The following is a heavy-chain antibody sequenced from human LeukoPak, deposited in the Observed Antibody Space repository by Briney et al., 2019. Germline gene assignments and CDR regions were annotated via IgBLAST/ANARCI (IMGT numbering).Heavy chain of an antibody. CDR3: ARDRAVATIGGVDY. CDR1: GYTFTGYY. V-gene: IGHV1-2*02. CDR2: ISPNSGGT. J-gene: IGHJ4*02. Sequence: ASVKVSCKASGYTFTGYYIHWVRQAPGLGLEWMGWISPNSGGTNYAQKFQGRVTMTRDTSISTAYMELSRLRSDDTAVYYCARDRAVATIGGVDYWGQGTLVTVSS. D-gene: IGHD5-12*01.